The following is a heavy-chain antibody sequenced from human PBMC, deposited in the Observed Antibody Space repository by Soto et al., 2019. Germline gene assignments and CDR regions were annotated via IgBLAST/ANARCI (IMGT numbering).Heavy chain of an antibody. J-gene: IGHJ6*04. V-gene: IGHV3-33*01. CDR2: IWDDGSNK. CDR1: GFTFSIYG. D-gene: IGHD2-2*01. CDR3: ARDTRLPCSRTSCYARTPYYYYGMDV. Sequence: GGSLRLSCAASGFTFSIYGIHWVRQAPGKGLEWVAGIWDDGSNKYYADSVKGRFTISRDNSQNTLYLQMNSLRAEDTAVYYWARDTRLPCSRTSCYARTPYYYYGMDVWRKRTTVTVSS.